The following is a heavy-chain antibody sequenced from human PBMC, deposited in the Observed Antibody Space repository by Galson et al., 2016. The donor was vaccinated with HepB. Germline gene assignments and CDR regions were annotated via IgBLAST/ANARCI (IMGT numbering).Heavy chain of an antibody. D-gene: IGHD6-25*01. CDR2: IYSGGST. V-gene: IGHV3-66*01. J-gene: IGHJ5*02. Sequence: SLRLSCAASGFTVSSNYMSWVRQAPGKGLEWVSVIYSGGSTYYADSVKGRFTISRDNTKNTLYLQMNSLRAEETAGYYCAGEGVAAAAGRGYNWFDPWGQGTLVTVSS. CDR3: AGEGVAAAAGRGYNWFDP. CDR1: GFTVSSNY.